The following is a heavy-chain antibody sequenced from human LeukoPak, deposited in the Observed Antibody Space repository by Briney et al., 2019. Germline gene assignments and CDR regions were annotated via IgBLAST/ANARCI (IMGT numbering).Heavy chain of an antibody. D-gene: IGHD3-10*02. CDR3: AELGITMIGGV. Sequence: GSSLRLSCAASGFTFSNYAMQCARQAPGKGLEWVAIISYDGNNKYYADSVKGRFTISRDNSKNTLYLQMNSLRAEDTAVYYCAELGITMIGGVWGKGTTVTISS. CDR1: GFTFSNYA. J-gene: IGHJ6*04. V-gene: IGHV3-30*04. CDR2: ISYDGNNK.